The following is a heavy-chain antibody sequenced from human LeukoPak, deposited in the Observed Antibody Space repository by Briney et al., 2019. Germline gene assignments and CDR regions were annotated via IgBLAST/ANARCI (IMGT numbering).Heavy chain of an antibody. CDR3: ARRGIMITFGGVPENAFDI. J-gene: IGHJ3*02. V-gene: IGHV3-21*01. CDR2: ISSSSSYI. Sequence: GGSLRLSCAASGFTFSSYSMNWVRQAPGKGLEWVSSISSSSSYIYYADSVKDRFTISRDNAKNSLYLQMNSLRAEDTAVYYCARRGIMITFGGVPENAFDIWGQGTMVTVSS. D-gene: IGHD3-16*01. CDR1: GFTFSSYS.